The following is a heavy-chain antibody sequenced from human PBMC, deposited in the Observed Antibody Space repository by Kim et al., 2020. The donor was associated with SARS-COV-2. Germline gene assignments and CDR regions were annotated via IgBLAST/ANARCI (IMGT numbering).Heavy chain of an antibody. Sequence: GGSLRLSCAASGFRFEDYAMQWVRQVPGKGLEWISLISADGTNTNYADSVKGRFTVSRDNNKNSLYLQMNRLRKEDTAFYYCAKDICSSTSCPYYYYYGMDVWGQGTTVIVSS. D-gene: IGHD2-2*01. CDR1: GFRFEDYA. V-gene: IGHV3-43*02. CDR3: AKDICSSTSCPYYYYYGMDV. J-gene: IGHJ6*02. CDR2: ISADGTNT.